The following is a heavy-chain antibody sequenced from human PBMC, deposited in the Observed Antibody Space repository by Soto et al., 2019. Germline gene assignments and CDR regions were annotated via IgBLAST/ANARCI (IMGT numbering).Heavy chain of an antibody. J-gene: IGHJ4*02. D-gene: IGHD2-15*01. Sequence: QVQLVQSGAEVKKPGSSVKVSCKASGGTFSSYAISWVRQAPGQGLEWMGGIIPIFGTANYAQKFQGRVTITADKSTSTAYMELGSLRSEDTAVYYCAIGTIGYCSGGSCYSPDYWGQGTLVTVSS. V-gene: IGHV1-69*06. CDR3: AIGTIGYCSGGSCYSPDY. CDR1: GGTFSSYA. CDR2: IIPIFGTA.